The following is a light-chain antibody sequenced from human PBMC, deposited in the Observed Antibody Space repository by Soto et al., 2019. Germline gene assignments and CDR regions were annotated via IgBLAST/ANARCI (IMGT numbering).Light chain of an antibody. CDR3: QQSYSSPLT. CDR2: AAS. CDR1: QSISGY. V-gene: IGKV1-39*01. J-gene: IGKJ4*01. Sequence: DIQMTQSPSSLSVSVGDRVTITCRASQSISGYLHWYQQKPEKAPKLLIYAASNLQSGVPSRFSGSGSGTDFSLTISSLQPEDFATYYCQQSYSSPLTFGGGTKVEI.